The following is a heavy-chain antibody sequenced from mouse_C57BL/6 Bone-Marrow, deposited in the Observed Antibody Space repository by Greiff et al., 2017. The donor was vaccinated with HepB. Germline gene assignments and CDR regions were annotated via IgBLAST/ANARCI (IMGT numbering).Heavy chain of an antibody. J-gene: IGHJ4*01. CDR3: ARASHDGYYTMDY. Sequence: EVQLVESGGGLVKPGGSLKLSCAASGFTFSSYAMSWVRQTPEKRLEWVATISDGGSYTYYPDNVKGRFTISRDNAKNNLYLQMSHLKSEDTAMYYCARASHDGYYTMDYWGQGTSVTVSS. V-gene: IGHV5-4*01. D-gene: IGHD2-3*01. CDR1: GFTFSSYA. CDR2: ISDGGSYT.